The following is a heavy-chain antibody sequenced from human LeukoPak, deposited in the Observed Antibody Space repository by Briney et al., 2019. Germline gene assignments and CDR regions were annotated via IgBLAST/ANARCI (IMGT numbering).Heavy chain of an antibody. J-gene: IGHJ6*03. D-gene: IGHD4-23*01. CDR2: ISSSSSYI. CDR1: GFTFSSYS. V-gene: IGHV3-21*01. Sequence: GGSLRLSCAASGFTFSSYSMNWVRQAPGKGLEWVSSISSSSSYIYYADSVKGRLTISRDNAKNSLYLQTNSLRAEDTAVYYCARAGYGGNSADYYYYMDVWGKGTTVTVSS. CDR3: ARAGYGGNSADYYYYMDV.